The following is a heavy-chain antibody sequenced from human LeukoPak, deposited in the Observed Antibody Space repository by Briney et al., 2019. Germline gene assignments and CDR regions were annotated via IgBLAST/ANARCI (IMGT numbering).Heavy chain of an antibody. Sequence: QAGGSLRLSCAASGFTFSSYAMSWVRQAPGKGLEWVSAISGSGGSTYYADSVKGRFTISRDNSKNTLYLQMNSLRAEDTAVYYCAKDRYWPRGIFDYWGQGTLVTVSS. D-gene: IGHD1-26*01. CDR3: AKDRYWPRGIFDY. J-gene: IGHJ4*02. CDR2: ISGSGGST. CDR1: GFTFSSYA. V-gene: IGHV3-23*01.